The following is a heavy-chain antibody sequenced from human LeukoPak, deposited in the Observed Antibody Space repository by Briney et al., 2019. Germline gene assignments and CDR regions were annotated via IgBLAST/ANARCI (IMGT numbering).Heavy chain of an antibody. Sequence: GGSLRLSCAASGFTISNNAMTWVRQAPGKGLEWVSSITDSGAGTYYAASVKGRFNISRDNSKNTLYLQMNSLRAEDTAVYYCAKRSVNSRASYCWGQGTLVTVSS. CDR1: GFTISNNA. D-gene: IGHD2/OR15-2a*01. CDR3: AKRSVNSRASYC. J-gene: IGHJ4*02. CDR2: ITDSGAGT. V-gene: IGHV3-23*01.